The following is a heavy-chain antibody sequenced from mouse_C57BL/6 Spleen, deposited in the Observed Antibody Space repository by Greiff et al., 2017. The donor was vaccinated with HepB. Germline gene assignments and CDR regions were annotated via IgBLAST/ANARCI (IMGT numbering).Heavy chain of an antibody. V-gene: IGHV1-50*01. Sequence: QVQLKQPGAELVKPGASVKLSCKASGYTFTSYWMQWVKQRPGQGLEWIGEIDPSDSYTNYNQKFKGKATLTVDTSSSTAYMQLSSLTSEDSAVYYCAVVPLITTVVATDYWGQGTTLTVSS. CDR1: GYTFTSYW. D-gene: IGHD1-1*01. CDR3: AVVPLITTVVATDY. J-gene: IGHJ2*01. CDR2: IDPSDSYT.